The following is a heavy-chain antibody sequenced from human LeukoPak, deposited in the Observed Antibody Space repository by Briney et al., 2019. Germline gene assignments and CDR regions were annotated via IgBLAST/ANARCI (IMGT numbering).Heavy chain of an antibody. J-gene: IGHJ6*03. D-gene: IGHD2-2*01. V-gene: IGHV1-2*02. Sequence: ASVKVSCKASGFTLTGYYMHWVRQDPRQGLQWMGWIKPNSGDTDYAQKFQGRVTMTRGTSISTGYMELSSLRSAAPAVYYCARPDSVPAGASHYWYMDVWGKGTTVTVSS. CDR3: ARPDSVPAGASHYWYMDV. CDR2: IKPNSGDT. CDR1: GFTLTGYY.